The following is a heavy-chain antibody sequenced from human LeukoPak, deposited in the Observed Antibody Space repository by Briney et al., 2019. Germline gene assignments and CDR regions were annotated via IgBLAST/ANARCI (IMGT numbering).Heavy chain of an antibody. V-gene: IGHV4-39*01. Sequence: SETLSPTCTVSGGSISSSGYYWGWIRQPPGKGLEWIGSIYYSGSTYYNPSLKSRVTISVDTSKNQFSLKLSSVTAADTAVYYCASILVYYDSSGYYLDAFDIWGQGTMVTVPS. CDR1: GGSISSSGYY. D-gene: IGHD3-22*01. CDR2: IYYSGST. CDR3: ASILVYYDSSGYYLDAFDI. J-gene: IGHJ3*02.